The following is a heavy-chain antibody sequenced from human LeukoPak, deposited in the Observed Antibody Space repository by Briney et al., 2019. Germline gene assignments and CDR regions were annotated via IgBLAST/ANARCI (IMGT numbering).Heavy chain of an antibody. CDR1: GFTVSRNY. V-gene: IGHV3-15*01. CDR3: TTYNDKDAFNI. D-gene: IGHD1-1*01. CDR2: IKSKADGGTA. J-gene: IGHJ3*02. Sequence: GGSLRLSCAASGFTVSRNYMSWVRQAPGKGLEWVGRIKSKADGGTADYATPVKGRFTISRDDSKNTLYLQMNSLKTEDTAVYYCTTYNDKDAFNIWGQGTMVTVSS.